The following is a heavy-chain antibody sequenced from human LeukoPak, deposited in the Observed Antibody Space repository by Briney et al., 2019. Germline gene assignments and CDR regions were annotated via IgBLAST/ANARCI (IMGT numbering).Heavy chain of an antibody. CDR1: GFTFSSYD. V-gene: IGHV3-33*01. CDR2: MWSDGSNK. CDR3: ARNSALDY. Sequence: GGSLRLSRAASGFTFSSYDMHWVRQAPGKGLEWVAVMWSDGSNKYHADSVKGRFTVSRDNSKNTLYLQMNSLRAEDTAVYYCARNSALDYWGQGTLVTVSS. J-gene: IGHJ4*02. D-gene: IGHD2/OR15-2a*01.